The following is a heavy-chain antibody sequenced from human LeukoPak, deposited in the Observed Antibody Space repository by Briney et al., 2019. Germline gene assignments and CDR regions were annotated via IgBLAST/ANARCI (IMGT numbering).Heavy chain of an antibody. CDR2: INHSGST. Sequence: SETLSLTCAVYGGSFSGYYWSWIRQPPGKGLEWTGEINHSGSTNYNPSLKSRVTISVDTSKNQFSLKLSSVTAADTAVYYCASLNDDYYDSSGYSDWGQGTLVTVSS. V-gene: IGHV4-34*01. D-gene: IGHD3-22*01. CDR1: GGSFSGYY. CDR3: ASLNDDYYDSSGYSD. J-gene: IGHJ4*02.